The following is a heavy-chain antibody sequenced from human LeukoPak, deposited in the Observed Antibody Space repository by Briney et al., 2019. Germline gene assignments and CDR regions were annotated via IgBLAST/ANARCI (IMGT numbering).Heavy chain of an antibody. CDR3: ARGFSRAGYGDNGPGAFDI. Sequence: PSETLSLTCTVSGYSISSGYYWGWIRQPPGKGLEWIGSIYHSGSTYYNPSLKSRVTISVDTSKNQFSLKLSSVTAADTAVYYCARGFSRAGYGDNGPGAFDIWGQGTMVTVSS. CDR1: GYSISSGYY. CDR2: IYHSGST. J-gene: IGHJ3*02. D-gene: IGHD4-17*01. V-gene: IGHV4-38-2*02.